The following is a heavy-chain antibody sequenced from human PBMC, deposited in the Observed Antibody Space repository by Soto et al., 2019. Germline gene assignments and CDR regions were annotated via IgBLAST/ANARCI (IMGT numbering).Heavy chain of an antibody. Sequence: QVQLVESGGGVVQPGRSLRLSCAASGFTFSSYGMHWVRQAPGKGLEWVAVISYDGSNKYYADSVKGRFTISRDNSKNTLDLQMNSLRAEDTAVYYCVCFGWSRGWGQGTLVTVSS. D-gene: IGHD2-8*01. CDR1: GFTFSSYG. CDR3: VCFGWSRG. CDR2: ISYDGSNK. V-gene: IGHV3-30*03. J-gene: IGHJ4*02.